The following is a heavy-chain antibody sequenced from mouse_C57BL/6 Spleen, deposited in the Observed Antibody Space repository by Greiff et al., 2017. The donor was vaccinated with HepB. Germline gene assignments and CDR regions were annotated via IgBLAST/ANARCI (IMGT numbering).Heavy chain of an antibody. CDR1: GYTFTSYW. D-gene: IGHD2-1*01. CDR3: AREGGGIYYGNYYAMDY. V-gene: IGHV1-52*01. CDR2: IDPSDSET. Sequence: QVQLQQPGAELVRPGSSVKLSCKASGYTFTSYWMHWVKQRPIQGLEWIGNIDPSDSETHYNQKFKDKATLTVDKSSSTAYMQLSSLTSEDSAVYYCAREGGGIYYGNYYAMDYWGQGTSVTVSS. J-gene: IGHJ4*01.